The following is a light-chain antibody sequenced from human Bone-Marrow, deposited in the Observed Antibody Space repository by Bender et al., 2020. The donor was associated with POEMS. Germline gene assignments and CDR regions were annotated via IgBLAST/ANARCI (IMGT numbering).Light chain of an antibody. Sequence: QSALTQPASVSGSPGQSLTISCTGTSSDVGAYNYVSWYQQHPGKAPKLMIYDVTNRPSGVSNRFSGSKSGNTASLTISGLQPEDEADYYCSSYTTSSTDVFGTGTTITVL. J-gene: IGLJ1*01. V-gene: IGLV2-14*03. CDR2: DVT. CDR1: SSDVGAYNY. CDR3: SSYTTSSTDV.